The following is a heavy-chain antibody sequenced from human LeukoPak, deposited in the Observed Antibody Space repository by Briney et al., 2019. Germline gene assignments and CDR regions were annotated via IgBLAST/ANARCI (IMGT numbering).Heavy chain of an antibody. J-gene: IGHJ3*02. Sequence: GGSLRLSCAASGFTFSSYSMNWVRQAPGKGLEWVSSISSSSSYIYYADSVKGRFTISRDNAKNSLYLQMNSLRAEDTAVYYCARVRGLRLAFDIWGQGTMVTVSS. V-gene: IGHV3-21*01. CDR3: ARVRGLRLAFDI. CDR1: GFTFSSYS. D-gene: IGHD3-16*01. CDR2: ISSSSSYI.